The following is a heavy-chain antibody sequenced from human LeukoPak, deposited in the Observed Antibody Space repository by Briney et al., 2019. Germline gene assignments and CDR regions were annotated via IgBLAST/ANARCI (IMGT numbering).Heavy chain of an antibody. J-gene: IGHJ4*02. V-gene: IGHV3-23*01. CDR2: ISGSGGST. CDR1: GFTFSSYS. CDR3: ATLDVRLGEDY. D-gene: IGHD3-10*01. Sequence: GGSLRLSCAASGFTFSSYSVNWVRQAPGKGLEWVSAISGSGGSTYYADSVKGRFTISRDNSENTLYLQMNSLRAEDTAVYYCATLDVRLGEDYWGQGTLVTVSS.